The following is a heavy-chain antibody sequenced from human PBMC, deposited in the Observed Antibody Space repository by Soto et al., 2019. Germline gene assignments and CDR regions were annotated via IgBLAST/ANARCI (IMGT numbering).Heavy chain of an antibody. Sequence: QVQLVESGGGVVQPGRSLRLSCAASGFTFSSYAMHWVRQAPGKGLEGVAVISYDGSNKYYADSVKGRFTISRDNSKNTLYLQMNSLRAEDTAVYYCARDGYGDYVSQYYFDYWGQGTLVTVSS. V-gene: IGHV3-30-3*01. J-gene: IGHJ4*02. CDR2: ISYDGSNK. CDR1: GFTFSSYA. D-gene: IGHD4-17*01. CDR3: ARDGYGDYVSQYYFDY.